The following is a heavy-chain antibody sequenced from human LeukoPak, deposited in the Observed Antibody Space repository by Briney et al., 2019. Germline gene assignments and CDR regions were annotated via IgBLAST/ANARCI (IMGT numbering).Heavy chain of an antibody. CDR3: ARELDAFDI. CDR1: AYTFTGYY. V-gene: IGHV1-18*04. J-gene: IGHJ3*02. Sequence: ASVKVSCKASAYTFTGYYMHWVRQAPGQGLEWMGWISAYNGNTNYTQNLQGRVTITTDTSTSTAYMELRSLRSDDTAVYYCARELDAFDIWGQGTMVTVSS. CDR2: ISAYNGNT.